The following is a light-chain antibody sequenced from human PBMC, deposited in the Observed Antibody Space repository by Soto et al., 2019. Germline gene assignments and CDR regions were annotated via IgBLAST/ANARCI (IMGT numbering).Light chain of an antibody. J-gene: IGKJ5*01. Sequence: EIVLTQSPSTLSLSPGERATLSCRTSQSVSSSYLAWYQQKPGQAPRLLIYGASSRATGIPDRFSGSGSGTDFTLTISRLEPEDFAVYYCQQYGSSITFGQGTRLEI. V-gene: IGKV3-20*01. CDR1: QSVSSSY. CDR3: QQYGSSIT. CDR2: GAS.